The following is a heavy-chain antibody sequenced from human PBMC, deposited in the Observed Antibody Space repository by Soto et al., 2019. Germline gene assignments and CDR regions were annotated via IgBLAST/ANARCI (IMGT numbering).Heavy chain of an antibody. D-gene: IGHD2-8*01. CDR1: GYSFTTSG. J-gene: IGHJ4*02. CDR2: ISTYNGNT. V-gene: IGHV1-18*01. CDR3: AGRLYGVYDY. Sequence: QAQLVQSGAEVKEPGASVKVSCKASGYSFTTSGITWVRQAPGQGLEWMGWISTYNGNTNYAQKLQDRVTLTTDTTTSTAYMELRYLRSDDTTVYYCAGRLYGVYDYGGQLPLVTVSS.